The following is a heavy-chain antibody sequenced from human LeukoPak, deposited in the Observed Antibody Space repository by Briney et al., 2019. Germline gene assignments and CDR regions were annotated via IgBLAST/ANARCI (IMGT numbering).Heavy chain of an antibody. CDR3: ARVEGTVAGRPEYYFDY. V-gene: IGHV4-30-2*01. CDR1: GDSISSGDYY. CDR2: IYHSGST. Sequence: SQTLSLTCTVSGDSISSGDYYYSWIRQPPGKGLEWIGYIYHSGSTYYNPSLKSRVTISLDRSKNQFSLRLSSVTAADTAVYYCARVEGTVAGRPEYYFDYWGQGTLVTVSS. D-gene: IGHD6-19*01. J-gene: IGHJ4*02.